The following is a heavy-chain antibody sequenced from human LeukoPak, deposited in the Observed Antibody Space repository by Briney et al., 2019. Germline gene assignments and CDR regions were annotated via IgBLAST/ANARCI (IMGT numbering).Heavy chain of an antibody. Sequence: GGSLRLSCAASGFTVSSNYMSWVRQAPGKGLEWVSVIYSGGSTYYADSVKGRFTISRDNSKNTLYLQMHSLSAEDTAVYYCARGDFGPDAFDIWGQGTMVTVSS. D-gene: IGHD3-16*01. CDR2: IYSGGST. CDR3: ARGDFGPDAFDI. V-gene: IGHV3-53*01. CDR1: GFTVSSNY. J-gene: IGHJ3*02.